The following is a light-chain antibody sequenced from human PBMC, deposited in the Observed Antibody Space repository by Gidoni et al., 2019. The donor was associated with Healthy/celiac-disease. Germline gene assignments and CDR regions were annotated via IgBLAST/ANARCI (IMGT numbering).Light chain of an antibody. CDR2: GNS. Sequence: SVLTQPPSVSVAPRQLVTISCTGSSSNIGAGYDVHWYQQLPGTAPKLHIYGNSNRPSGVPDRFSGSKSGTSASLAITGLQAEDEADYDCQSYDSSLSGVVFGGGTKLTVL. CDR3: QSYDSSLSGVV. CDR1: SSNIGAGYD. V-gene: IGLV1-40*01. J-gene: IGLJ2*01.